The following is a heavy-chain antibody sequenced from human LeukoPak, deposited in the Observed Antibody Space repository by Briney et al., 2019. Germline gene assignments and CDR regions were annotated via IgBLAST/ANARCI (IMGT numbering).Heavy chain of an antibody. CDR3: ARARELLSWFDP. Sequence: SETLSLTCTVSGGSISRGSYYWSWIRQPAGKGLEWIGRIYTSGSTNYNPSLKSRVTISVDTSKNQFSLKLTSVTVADTAVYYCARARELLSWFDPWGQGTLVTVSS. CDR1: GGSISRGSYY. CDR2: IYTSGST. D-gene: IGHD1-26*01. V-gene: IGHV4-61*02. J-gene: IGHJ5*02.